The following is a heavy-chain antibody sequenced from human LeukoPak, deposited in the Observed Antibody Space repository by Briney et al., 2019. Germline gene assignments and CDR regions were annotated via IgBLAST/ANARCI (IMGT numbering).Heavy chain of an antibody. Sequence: GESLKISCKGSGYSFTSYWIGWVRQMPGKGLEWMGIIYPGDSDTRYSPSFQGQVTISADKSISTAYLQWSSLKAPDTAMYYCARLGDYGDVSGAFDIWGQGTMVTVSS. J-gene: IGHJ3*02. D-gene: IGHD4-17*01. V-gene: IGHV5-51*01. CDR2: IYPGDSDT. CDR1: GYSFTSYW. CDR3: ARLGDYGDVSGAFDI.